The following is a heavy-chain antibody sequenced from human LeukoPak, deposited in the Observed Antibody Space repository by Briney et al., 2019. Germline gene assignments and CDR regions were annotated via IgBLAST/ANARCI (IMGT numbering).Heavy chain of an antibody. CDR2: IIPIVNIA. V-gene: IGHV1-69*04. CDR1: GGTFSTYA. D-gene: IGHD5-18*01. J-gene: IGHJ4*02. CDR3: AREGVDTAMVTEYYFDY. Sequence: SVKVSCKASGGTFSTYAITWVRQAPGQGLEWMGRIIPIVNIANCAQNFQGRVTITADKSTSTAYMELSSLRSEDTAVYYCAREGVDTAMVTEYYFDYWGQGTLVTVSS.